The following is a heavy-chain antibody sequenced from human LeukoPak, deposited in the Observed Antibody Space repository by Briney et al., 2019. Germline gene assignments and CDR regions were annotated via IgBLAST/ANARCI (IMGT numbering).Heavy chain of an antibody. V-gene: IGHV1-2*02. CDR3: ARRRIATYGMDV. CDR1: GYTFTGYY. CDR2: INPNSGGT. Sequence: ASVTVSCKASGYTFTGYYMHWVRQAPGQGLEWIGWINPNSGGTNYAQKFQGRVTMTRDTSISTAYMELSRLRSDDTAVYYCARRRIATYGMDVWGQGTTVTVSS. D-gene: IGHD6-6*01. J-gene: IGHJ6*02.